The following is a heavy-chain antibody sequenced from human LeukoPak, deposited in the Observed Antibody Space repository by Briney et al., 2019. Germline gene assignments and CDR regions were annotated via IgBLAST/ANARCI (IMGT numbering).Heavy chain of an antibody. CDR3: AKDIEGAVGFYLDH. Sequence: PGGSLRLSRAASGFTFSSYAMTWVRQVPGKGLDWVSSISAGGTNTYFAGSVKGRCTISRDNSKNTVFLQMKSLRAEDTAVYFCAKDIEGAVGFYLDHWGQGTLVTVSS. J-gene: IGHJ4*02. CDR1: GFTFSSYA. V-gene: IGHV3-23*01. D-gene: IGHD6-13*01. CDR2: ISAGGTNT.